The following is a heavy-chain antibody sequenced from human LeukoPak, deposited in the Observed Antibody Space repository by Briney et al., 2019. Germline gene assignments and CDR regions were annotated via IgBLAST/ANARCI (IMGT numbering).Heavy chain of an antibody. CDR1: GFTFDDYA. J-gene: IGHJ6*03. CDR2: ISWNSGSI. D-gene: IGHD2-21*02. Sequence: PGGSLRLSCAASGFTFDDYATHWVRQAPGKGLEWVSGISWNSGSIGYADSVKGRFTISRDNAKNSLYLQMNSLRAEDTALYYCAKDRGDFCYYYYMDVRGKGTTVTISS. CDR3: AKDRGDFCYYYYMDV. V-gene: IGHV3-9*01.